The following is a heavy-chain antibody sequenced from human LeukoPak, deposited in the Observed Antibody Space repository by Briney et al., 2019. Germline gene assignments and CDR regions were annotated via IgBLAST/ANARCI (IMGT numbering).Heavy chain of an antibody. V-gene: IGHV3-23*01. CDR3: AKDFSVGVTMIRGPFDP. J-gene: IGHJ5*02. Sequence: GGSLRLSCSASGFTFSSFAMSWVRQAPGKGLEWVSGISGSGGSTYYADSMKGRFTISRDNSKNTLYLQINSLRAEDTAVFYCAKDFSVGVTMIRGPFDPWGQGTLVTVSS. CDR1: GFTFSSFA. CDR2: ISGSGGST. D-gene: IGHD3-10*01.